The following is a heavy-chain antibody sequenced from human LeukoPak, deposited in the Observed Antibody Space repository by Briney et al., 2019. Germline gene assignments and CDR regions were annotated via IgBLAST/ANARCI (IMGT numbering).Heavy chain of an antibody. Sequence: GGSLRLSCAASGFTFSNAWMIWVRQAPGKGLEWVGRIKSKSDGETTDYAAPVKGRFTISRDDSKNTLYLRMNSLKTEDTAVYYCTTVIYASGYSYYFDYWGQGTLVTVSS. D-gene: IGHD5-12*01. V-gene: IGHV3-15*01. J-gene: IGHJ4*02. CDR3: TTVIYASGYSYYFDY. CDR2: IKSKSDGETT. CDR1: GFTFSNAW.